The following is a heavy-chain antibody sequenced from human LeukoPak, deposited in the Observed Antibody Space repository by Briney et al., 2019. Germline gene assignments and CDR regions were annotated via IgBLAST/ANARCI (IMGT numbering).Heavy chain of an antibody. CDR2: IYPGDSET. V-gene: IGHV5-51*01. Sequence: GESLKISCKASGYRFTTYWIAWVRQMPGKGLEWMGIIYPGDSETRYSPSFHGQVTISADKSISTAYLQWSSLQASDSAMYYCARLSYCGADCHYNSYFDFWGQGTLVSVSS. CDR3: ARLSYCGADCHYNSYFDF. CDR1: GYRFTTYW. J-gene: IGHJ4*02. D-gene: IGHD2-21*02.